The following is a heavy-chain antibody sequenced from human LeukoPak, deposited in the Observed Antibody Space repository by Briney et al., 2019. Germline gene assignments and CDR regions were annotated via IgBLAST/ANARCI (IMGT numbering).Heavy chain of an antibody. D-gene: IGHD3-16*01. V-gene: IGHV4-38-2*02. CDR1: GYSISSGYY. CDR3: ARALYYLLDY. Sequence: SETLSLTCTVSGYSISSGYYWGWFRQPPGEGLEWIGSIYHSGSTYYNPSLKSRVTISVDTSKNQFSLKLSSVTAADTAVYYCARALYYLLDYWGQGTLVTVSS. J-gene: IGHJ4*02. CDR2: IYHSGST.